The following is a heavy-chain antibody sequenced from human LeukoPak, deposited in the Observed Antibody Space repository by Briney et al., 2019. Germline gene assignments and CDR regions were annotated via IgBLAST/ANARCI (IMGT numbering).Heavy chain of an antibody. D-gene: IGHD1-1*01. Sequence: SETLSLTCTVSGGSISSGDYYWSWIRQPLGKGLEWIGYIYYSGSTYYNPSLKSRVTISVDTSKNQFSLKLSSVTAADTAVYYCASGRRGYYFDYWGQGTLVTVSS. CDR1: GGSISSGDYY. V-gene: IGHV4-30-4*08. J-gene: IGHJ4*02. CDR2: IYYSGST. CDR3: ASGRRGYYFDY.